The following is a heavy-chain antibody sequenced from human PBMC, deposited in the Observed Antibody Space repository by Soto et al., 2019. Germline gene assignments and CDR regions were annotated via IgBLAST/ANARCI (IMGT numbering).Heavy chain of an antibody. V-gene: IGHV4-4*02. Sequence: SETLSLTCAVSGGSISSSNWWGWVRQPPGKGLEWIGEIYHSGSTNYNPSLKSRVTISVDKSKNQFSLKLSSVTAADTAVYYCARRGGSSVTSTGFDYWGQGTLVTVSS. CDR1: GGSISSSNW. CDR2: IYHSGST. J-gene: IGHJ4*02. D-gene: IGHD2-15*01. CDR3: ARRGGSSVTSTGFDY.